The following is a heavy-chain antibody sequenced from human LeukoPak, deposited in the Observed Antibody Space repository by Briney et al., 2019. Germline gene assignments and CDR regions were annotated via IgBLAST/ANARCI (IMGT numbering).Heavy chain of an antibody. CDR2: ISGSGGST. D-gene: IGHD6-19*01. Sequence: GGSLRLSCAASGFTFSSYAMSWVRQTPGKGLEWVSAISGSGGSTYYADSVRGRFTISRDNSKNTLYLQMNSLRAEDTAVYYCAKQQRAAVADDLDYWGQGTLVTVSS. J-gene: IGHJ4*02. CDR1: GFTFSSYA. CDR3: AKQQRAAVADDLDY. V-gene: IGHV3-23*01.